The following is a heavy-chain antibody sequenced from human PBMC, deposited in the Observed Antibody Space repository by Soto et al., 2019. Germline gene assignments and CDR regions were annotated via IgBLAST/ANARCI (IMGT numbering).Heavy chain of an antibody. Sequence: EVQLVESGGDLVQRGGSLRLSCAASGFTFSSYWMHWVRHTPGKGLDWVARISGEGVTTYYADSVTGRVTVSRDNAKNTLSLIISGLRAEDTAVYYCAREYYVLFTGYYSDSGGQGTLVSVSS. V-gene: IGHV3-74*01. CDR1: GFTFSSYW. J-gene: IGHJ4*02. D-gene: IGHD3-9*01. CDR3: AREYYVLFTGYYSDS. CDR2: ISGEGVTT.